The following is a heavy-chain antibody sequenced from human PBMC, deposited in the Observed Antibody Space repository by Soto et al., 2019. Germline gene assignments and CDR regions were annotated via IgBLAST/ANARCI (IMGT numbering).Heavy chain of an antibody. D-gene: IGHD1-26*01. Sequence: EVKLVESGGGLVQPGRSLRLSCAASGFSFHDYVMHWVRQAPGKGLEWVSGISYNSRVIDYADSVQGRVTISRDNAENSLYLQMNSLTPEDTALYYCVTPNSDSFSEGFNLWGQGTMVNVAS. CDR3: VTPNSDSFSEGFNL. CDR1: GFSFHDYV. V-gene: IGHV3-9*01. CDR2: ISYNSRVI. J-gene: IGHJ3*01.